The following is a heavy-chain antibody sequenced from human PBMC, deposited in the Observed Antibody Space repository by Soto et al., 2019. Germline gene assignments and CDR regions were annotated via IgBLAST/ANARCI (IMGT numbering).Heavy chain of an antibody. Sequence: PGESLKISCKGSGYSFSSYWIAWVRQMPGKGLEWMGIIYPGYSDTRYSPSFQGQVTISADKSNNTAYLQWSSLKASDTAMYSCARQDSSSSETRFDPWGQGILVTVSS. CDR2: IYPGYSDT. CDR3: ARQDSSSSETRFDP. CDR1: GYSFSSYW. D-gene: IGHD6-6*01. J-gene: IGHJ5*02. V-gene: IGHV5-51*01.